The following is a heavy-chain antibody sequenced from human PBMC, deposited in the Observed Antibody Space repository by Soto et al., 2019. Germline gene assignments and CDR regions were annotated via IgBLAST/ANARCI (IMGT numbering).Heavy chain of an antibody. CDR3: AREMEDDASSGFNWFDP. CDR1: GFTFNNYW. CDR2: INSDGSSI. Sequence: GGSPRLSCAAFGFTFNNYWMHWFRQAPGKGLVWVSRINSDGSSISFADFVKGRFTISRDNAKNTLYLQMNSLRPEDTAVYYCAREMEDDASSGFNWFDPSGQGTRVTVAS. J-gene: IGHJ5*02. V-gene: IGHV3-74*01. D-gene: IGHD3-22*01.